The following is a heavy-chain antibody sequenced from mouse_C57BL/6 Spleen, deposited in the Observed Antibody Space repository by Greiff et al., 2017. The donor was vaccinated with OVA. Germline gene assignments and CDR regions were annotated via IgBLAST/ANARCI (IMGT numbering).Heavy chain of an antibody. CDR1: GYTFTSYD. CDR2: IYPRDGST. CDR3: AKDDLDY. D-gene: IGHD2-3*01. J-gene: IGHJ2*01. Sequence: VQLQQSGPELVKPGASVKLSCKASGYTFTSYDIHWVKQRPGQGLEWIGWIYPRDGSTKYNEKFKGKATLTVDTSSSTAYMELHNLTSEDSAVYFWAKDDLDYWGQGTTLTVSS. V-gene: IGHV1-85*01.